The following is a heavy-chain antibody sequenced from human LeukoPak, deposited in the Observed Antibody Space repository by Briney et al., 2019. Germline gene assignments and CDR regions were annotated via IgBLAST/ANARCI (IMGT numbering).Heavy chain of an antibody. CDR1: GGSISSSYYY. CDR2: INHSGST. J-gene: IGHJ5*02. V-gene: IGHV4-39*07. CDR3: ARGRTRLGYCSSTSCSKNWFDP. Sequence: SETLSLTCTVSGGSISSSYYYWSWIRQPPGKGLEWIGEINHSGSTNYNPSLKSRVTISVDTSKNQFSLKLSSVTAADTAVYYCARGRTRLGYCSSTSCSKNWFDPWGQGTLVTVSS. D-gene: IGHD2-2*01.